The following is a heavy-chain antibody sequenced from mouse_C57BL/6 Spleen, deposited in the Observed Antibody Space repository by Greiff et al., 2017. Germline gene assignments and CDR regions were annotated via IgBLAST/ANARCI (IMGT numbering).Heavy chain of an antibody. V-gene: IGHV7-3*01. Sequence: EVKLVESGGGLVQPGGSLSLSCAASGFTFTAYYMSWVRQPPGKALEWLGFISNKANGYTTAYSASVKGRFTISRDNSQSILYLQMNALRAEDTATYYCARYMRGMYYFDYWGQGTTLTVSS. CDR3: ARYMRGMYYFDY. J-gene: IGHJ2*01. CDR2: ISNKANGYTT. CDR1: GFTFTAYY.